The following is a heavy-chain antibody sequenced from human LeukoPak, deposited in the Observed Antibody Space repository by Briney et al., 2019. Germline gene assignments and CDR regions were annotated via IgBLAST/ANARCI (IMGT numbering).Heavy chain of an antibody. D-gene: IGHD6-13*01. CDR1: GFAFSHYW. Sequence: PGGSLRLSCAASGFAFSHYWMSWVRQAPGKGLERVASIKQDGSQKYYGDFVKGRFTISRDNAKNSLYLQMNSLRAEDTAFYYCAKDDNSWSLDYWGQGTLVTVSS. CDR3: AKDDNSWSLDY. CDR2: IKQDGSQK. J-gene: IGHJ4*02. V-gene: IGHV3-7*01.